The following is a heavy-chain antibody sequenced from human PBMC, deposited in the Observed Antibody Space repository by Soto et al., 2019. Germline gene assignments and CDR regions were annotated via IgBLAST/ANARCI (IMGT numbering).Heavy chain of an antibody. CDR3: ASLGTTVTTFDY. CDR1: GGSISSGNW. J-gene: IGHJ4*02. D-gene: IGHD4-4*01. Sequence: QVQLQESGPGLVSPSGTLSLTCAVSGGSISSGNWWSWVRQPPRKGLEWIGEIYHSGSTNYNPSLKSGVTIPVDKSKHHFALKLSSVTAADTAVYYCASLGTTVTTFDYWGQGTLVTVSS. CDR2: IYHSGST. V-gene: IGHV4-4*02.